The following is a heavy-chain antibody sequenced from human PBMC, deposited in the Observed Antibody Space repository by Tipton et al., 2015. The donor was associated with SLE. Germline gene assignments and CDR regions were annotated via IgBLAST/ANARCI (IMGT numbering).Heavy chain of an antibody. V-gene: IGHV4-59*01. J-gene: IGHJ5*02. D-gene: IGHD6-6*01. Sequence: LRLSCAASGFTFSSYSMNWVRQPPGKGLEWIGFIHSSGSTKYNPSLTSRLSMSLDASKNQFSLKLTSVTAADTAVYYCARGGASSKWLDPWGQGILVTVSS. CDR2: IHSSGST. CDR3: ARGGASSKWLDP. CDR1: GFTFSSYS.